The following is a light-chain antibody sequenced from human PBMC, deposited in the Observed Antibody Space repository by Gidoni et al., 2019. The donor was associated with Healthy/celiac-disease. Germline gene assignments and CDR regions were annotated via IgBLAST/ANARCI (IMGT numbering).Light chain of an antibody. Sequence: DVVMTQSPLYLPVTPGEPASISCRSSQSLLHSNGYNYLDWYLQKPVQSPQLLIYLGSNRASGVPDRFSGSGSGTDFTLKISRVEAEDVGVYYCMQALQTPRTFGQGTKLEIK. V-gene: IGKV2-28*01. J-gene: IGKJ2*01. CDR2: LGS. CDR1: QSLLHSNGYNY. CDR3: MQALQTPRT.